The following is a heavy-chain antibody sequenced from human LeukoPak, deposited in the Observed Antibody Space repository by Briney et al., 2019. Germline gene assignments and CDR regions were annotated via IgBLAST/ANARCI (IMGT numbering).Heavy chain of an antibody. Sequence: GGSLRLSCAASGFTVNSNYMSWVRQAPGKGLEWVSTIYSGGSTYYTGSLKGRFTISRDNSKNTVYLQMNSLRAEDTAVYYCARGGYDSSGYYHYFDFWGQGTLVTVSS. D-gene: IGHD3-22*01. CDR1: GFTVNSNY. CDR3: ARGGYDSSGYYHYFDF. V-gene: IGHV3-53*01. CDR2: IYSGGST. J-gene: IGHJ4*02.